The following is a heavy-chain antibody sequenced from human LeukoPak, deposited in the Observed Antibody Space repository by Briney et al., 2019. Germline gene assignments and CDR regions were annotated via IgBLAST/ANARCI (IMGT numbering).Heavy chain of an antibody. CDR1: GGSISSGGYY. V-gene: IGHV4-30-2*01. D-gene: IGHD3-10*01. CDR2: IYHSGST. CDR3: AGVTIGSGVDY. Sequence: SETLSLTCTVSGGSISSGGYYWSWIRQPPGKGLEWIGYIYHSGSTYYNPSLKSRVTISVDRSKNQFSLKLSSVTAADTAVYYCAGVTIGSGVDYWGQGTLVTVSS. J-gene: IGHJ4*02.